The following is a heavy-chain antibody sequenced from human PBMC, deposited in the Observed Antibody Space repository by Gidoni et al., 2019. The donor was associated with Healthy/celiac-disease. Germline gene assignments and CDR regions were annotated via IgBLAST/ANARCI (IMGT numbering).Heavy chain of an antibody. D-gene: IGHD2-2*01. CDR3: ARERPPLGYCSSTSCYDPPDY. CDR2: SSSSSSYI. CDR1: GFTFSSYS. Sequence: EVQLVESGGGLVKPGGSLRLSCAASGFTFSSYSMKWVRQAPGKGLEGVSSSSSSSSYIYYADSVKGRFTISRDNAKNSLYLQMNSLRAEDTAVYYCARERPPLGYCSSTSCYDPPDYWGQGTLVTVSS. J-gene: IGHJ4*02. V-gene: IGHV3-21*01.